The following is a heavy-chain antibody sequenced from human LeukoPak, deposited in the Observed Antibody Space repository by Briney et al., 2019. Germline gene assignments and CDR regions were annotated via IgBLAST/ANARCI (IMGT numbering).Heavy chain of an antibody. CDR2: IYYSGST. D-gene: IGHD2-8*01. V-gene: IGHV4-39*01. CDR1: GGSISSGSYY. CDR3: ARNNTLMMYPRGGEDKGFDY. Sequence: PSETLSLTCTVSGGSISSGSYYWGWIRQPPGKGLEWIGSIYYSGSTHYNPSLKSRVTISVDTSKNELSLKLSSVTAADTAVYYCARNNTLMMYPRGGEDKGFDYWGQGTLVTVSS. J-gene: IGHJ4*02.